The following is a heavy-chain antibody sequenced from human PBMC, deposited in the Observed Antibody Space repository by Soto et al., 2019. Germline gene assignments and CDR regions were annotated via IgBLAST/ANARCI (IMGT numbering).Heavy chain of an antibody. V-gene: IGHV5-10-1*01. CDR3: ARHAFGMDV. CDR2: IDPSDSYT. J-gene: IGHJ6*02. CDR1: GYSFTSYW. Sequence: PGESLKISCKGSGYSFTSYWISWVRQMPGKGLEWMGRIDPSDSYTNYSPSFQGHVTISXXXXXXTXYXQXXXLKASDTAMYYCARHAFGMDVWGQGTTVTVSS.